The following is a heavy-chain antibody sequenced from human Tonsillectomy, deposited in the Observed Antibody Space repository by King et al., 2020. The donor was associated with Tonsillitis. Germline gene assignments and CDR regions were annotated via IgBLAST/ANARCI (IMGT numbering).Heavy chain of an antibody. Sequence: QLVQSGAEVKKPGASVKVSCKASGYTFTSYDINWVRQATGQGLEWMGWMNPNSGNTGYAQKFQGRVTMTRNTSISTAYMELSSLRSEDTAVYYCAGGVGATGVYYYYGMDVWGQGTTVTVSS. J-gene: IGHJ6*02. CDR3: AGGVGATGVYYYYGMDV. D-gene: IGHD1-26*01. CDR1: GYTFTSYD. CDR2: MNPNSGNT. V-gene: IGHV1-8*02.